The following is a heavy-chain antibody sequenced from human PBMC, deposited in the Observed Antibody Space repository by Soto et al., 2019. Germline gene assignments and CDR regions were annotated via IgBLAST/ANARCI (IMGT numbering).Heavy chain of an antibody. Sequence: ASVKVSCKVSGYTLTELSMHWVRQAPGKGLEWMGGFDPEDGETIYAQKFQGRVTMTEDTSTDTAYMELSSLRSEDTAVYYCATAYQFHYCSSTSCYEFDPWGQGTLVTVSS. J-gene: IGHJ5*02. CDR2: FDPEDGET. CDR1: GYTLTELS. CDR3: ATAYQFHYCSSTSCYEFDP. D-gene: IGHD2-2*01. V-gene: IGHV1-24*01.